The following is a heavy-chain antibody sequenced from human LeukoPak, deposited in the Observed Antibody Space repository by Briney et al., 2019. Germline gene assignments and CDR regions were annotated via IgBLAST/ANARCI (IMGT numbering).Heavy chain of an antibody. CDR1: GFTFSNYW. D-gene: IGHD1-1*01. Sequence: GGSLRLSCAASGFTFSNYWMTWLRQAPGKGLEWVALINQNGRNTYYADSVKGRFSVSRDNSKNTVFLQMNSLRAEDKALYYCLGTTRARFFDYGGQ. CDR2: INQNGRNT. V-gene: IGHV3-23*01. CDR3: LGTTRARFFDY. J-gene: IGHJ4*02.